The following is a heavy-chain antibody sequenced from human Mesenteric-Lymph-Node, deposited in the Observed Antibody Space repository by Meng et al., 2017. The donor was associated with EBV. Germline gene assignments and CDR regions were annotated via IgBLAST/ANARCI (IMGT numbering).Heavy chain of an antibody. V-gene: IGHV4-34*02. CDR2: INHSGST. D-gene: IGHD5-12*01. CDR3: ASALPGLPHDS. Sequence: QLQTWGPEQLNPSGPLSLTCAVYGGSCRGLSWTCTRQPPGKCLELIGEINHSGSTNYNPSLKSRVIISVDTSKNQFSLKLSSVTAADTAVYYCASALPGLPHDSWGQGTLVTVSS. CDR1: GGSCRGLS. J-gene: IGHJ4*02.